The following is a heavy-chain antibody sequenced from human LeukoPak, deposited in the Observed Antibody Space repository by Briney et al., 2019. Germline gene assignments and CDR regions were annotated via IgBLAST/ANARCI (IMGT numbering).Heavy chain of an antibody. CDR2: LSTTTI. V-gene: IGHV3-48*03. D-gene: IGHD1-26*01. CDR1: GFPFSSYE. J-gene: IGHJ4*02. CDR3: ARGRSYSVY. Sequence: GGSLRLSCVASGFPFSSYEMNWVRQAPGKGLEWVAYLSTTTIYYTDSVKGRFTISRDNVKNSLYLQMDYLRAEDTAIYYCARGRSYSVYWGQGTLVTVSS.